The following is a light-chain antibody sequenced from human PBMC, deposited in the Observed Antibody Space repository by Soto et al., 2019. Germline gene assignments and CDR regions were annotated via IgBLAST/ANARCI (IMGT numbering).Light chain of an antibody. CDR3: NSYAGGDSFDVI. CDR2: DVT. J-gene: IGLJ2*01. Sequence: QSALTQPPSVSGSPGQSVTISCTGTSSDIGAYNYVSWYQQYPGKAPKLVIYDVTERPSGVPDRFSGSKSGNTASLTVSGLRADDEAVYYCNSYAGGDSFDVIFGGGTK. CDR1: SSDIGAYNY. V-gene: IGLV2-8*01.